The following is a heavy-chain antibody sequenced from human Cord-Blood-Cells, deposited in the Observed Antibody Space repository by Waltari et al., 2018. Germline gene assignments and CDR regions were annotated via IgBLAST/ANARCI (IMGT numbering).Heavy chain of an antibody. J-gene: IGHJ3*02. V-gene: IGHV4-34*01. CDR1: GGSFSGYY. CDR3: ARDWGSRAFDI. CDR2: INHSGST. Sequence: QVQLQPWGAGLLKPSETLSLTCAVYGGSFSGYYWSWIRQPPGKGLEWIGEINHSGSTNDNPSLKSRVTISVDTSKNQFSLKLSSVTAADTAVYYCARDWGSRAFDIWGQGTMVTVSS. D-gene: IGHD7-27*01.